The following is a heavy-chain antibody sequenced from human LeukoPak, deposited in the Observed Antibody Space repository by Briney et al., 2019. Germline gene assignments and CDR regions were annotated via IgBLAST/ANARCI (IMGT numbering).Heavy chain of an antibody. V-gene: IGHV3-15*01. CDR1: GFTFSNAW. Sequence: GGSLRLSCAASGFTFSNAWMSWVRQAPGKGLEWVSRIKSKTDGGTTDYAAPVKGRFTISRDDSKNTLYLQMNSLKTEDTAVYYCTTGPVGYDSSGYYPDYWGQGTLVTVSS. CDR2: IKSKTDGGTT. J-gene: IGHJ4*02. D-gene: IGHD3-22*01. CDR3: TTGPVGYDSSGYYPDY.